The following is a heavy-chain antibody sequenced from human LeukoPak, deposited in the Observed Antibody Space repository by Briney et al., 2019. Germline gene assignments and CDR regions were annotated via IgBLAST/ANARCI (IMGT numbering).Heavy chain of an antibody. CDR2: ISWNSGSI. CDR3: ALQREYSSGWYPLDY. CDR1: GFTFDDYA. D-gene: IGHD6-19*01. V-gene: IGHV3-9*03. J-gene: IGHJ4*02. Sequence: PGGSLRLSCAASGFTFDDYAMHWVRQAPGKGLEWVSGISWNSGSIGYADSVKGRFTISIDNAKNSPYLQMNSLRAEDMALYYCALQREYSSGWYPLDYWGQGTLVTVSS.